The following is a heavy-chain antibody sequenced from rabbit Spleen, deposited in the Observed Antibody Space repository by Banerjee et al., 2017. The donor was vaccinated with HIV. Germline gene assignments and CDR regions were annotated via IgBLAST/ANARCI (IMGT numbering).Heavy chain of an antibody. D-gene: IGHD2-1*01. CDR2: IYAGSSGST. CDR3: ARDYTENNGVYFSL. CDR1: GFDLSNYA. Sequence: SLEQSGGDLVKPGASLTLTCTASGFDLSNYAMSWVRQAPGKGLEWIAWIYAGSSGSTYYASWAKGRFTISKTSSTTVTLEMTSLTAADTATYFCARDYTENNGVYFSLWGPGTLVTVS. V-gene: IGHV1S40*01. J-gene: IGHJ4*01.